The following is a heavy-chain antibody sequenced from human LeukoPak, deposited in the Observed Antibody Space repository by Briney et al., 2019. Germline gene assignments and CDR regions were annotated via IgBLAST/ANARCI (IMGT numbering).Heavy chain of an antibody. CDR2: IYSGGST. D-gene: IGHD1-1*01. V-gene: IGHV3-53*01. J-gene: IGHJ6*02. Sequence: GGSLRLSCAASGFTVSSNYMSWVRQAPGKGLEWVSVIYSGGSTYYADSVKGRFTISRDNSKNTLYLQMNSLRAEDTAVYYCGGAGMEDYYYYGMDAWGQGTTVTVSS. CDR1: GFTVSSNY. CDR3: GGAGMEDYYYYGMDA.